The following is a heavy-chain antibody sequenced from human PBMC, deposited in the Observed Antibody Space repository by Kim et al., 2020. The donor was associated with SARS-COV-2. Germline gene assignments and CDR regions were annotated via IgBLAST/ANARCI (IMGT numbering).Heavy chain of an antibody. Sequence: YYADSVKGRFTISRDNAKNSLYLQMNSLRAEDMAVYYCARGYRYGSTLDYWGQGTLVTVSS. D-gene: IGHD5-18*01. V-gene: IGHV3-21*01. CDR3: ARGYRYGSTLDY. J-gene: IGHJ4*02.